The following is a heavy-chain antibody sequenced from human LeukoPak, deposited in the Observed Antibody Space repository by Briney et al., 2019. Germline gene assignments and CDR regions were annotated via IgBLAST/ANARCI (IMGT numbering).Heavy chain of an antibody. CDR3: ARDTRLR. CDR2: ISYDGSNK. Sequence: QPGGSLRLSCAASGFTFSSYAMHWVRQAPGKGLEWVSVISYDGSNKYYADSVKGRFTISRDNSKNTLYLQMNSLRAEDTAVYYCARDTRLRWSQGTLVTVSS. J-gene: IGHJ4*02. V-gene: IGHV3-30-3*01. D-gene: IGHD4-17*01. CDR1: GFTFSSYA.